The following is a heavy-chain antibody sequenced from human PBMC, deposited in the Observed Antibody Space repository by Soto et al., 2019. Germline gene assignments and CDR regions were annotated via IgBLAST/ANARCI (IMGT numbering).Heavy chain of an antibody. CDR2: IYYSGST. CDR1: GYSISSGYY. CDR3: ARAAGAVPAASGMDV. D-gene: IGHD2-15*01. Sequence: SETLSLTCAVSGYSISSGYYWGWIRQPPGKGLEWIGYIYYSGSTYYSPSLKSRVTIDRSDNQFSLKLRSVTAADTAVYYCARAAGAVPAASGMDVWGQGTTVTVSS. J-gene: IGHJ6*02. V-gene: IGHV4-38-2*01.